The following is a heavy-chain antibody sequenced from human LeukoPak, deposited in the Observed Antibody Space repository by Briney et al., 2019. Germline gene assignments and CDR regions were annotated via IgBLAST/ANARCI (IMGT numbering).Heavy chain of an antibody. Sequence: SETLSLTCTVSGGSLSNYYWSWIRQPPGKGLEWIGYIYYSGSSTYYNPSLKSRVTISVDTSKNQFSLRLSSVTAADTALYYCARHGDGVSSGWCPLDYWGQGTLVTVSS. V-gene: IGHV4-59*08. CDR2: IYYSGSST. J-gene: IGHJ4*02. CDR3: ARHGDGVSSGWCPLDY. D-gene: IGHD6-19*01. CDR1: GGSLSNYY.